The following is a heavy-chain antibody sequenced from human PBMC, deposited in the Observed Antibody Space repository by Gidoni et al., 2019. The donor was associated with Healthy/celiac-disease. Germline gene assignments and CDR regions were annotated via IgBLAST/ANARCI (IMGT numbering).Heavy chain of an antibody. CDR2: ISYDGSNK. CDR3: ARAEWIIGAGYFDY. J-gene: IGHJ4*02. D-gene: IGHD3-3*01. CDR1: GFPFSSYG. Sequence: QVQLVESGGGVGQTGRSLRLSCAASGFPFSSYGMPWVRQAPGKGLEWVAVISYDGSNKYYADSVKGRFTISRDNSKNTLYLQMNSLRAEDTAVYYCARAEWIIGAGYFDYWGQGTLVTVSS. V-gene: IGHV3-30*03.